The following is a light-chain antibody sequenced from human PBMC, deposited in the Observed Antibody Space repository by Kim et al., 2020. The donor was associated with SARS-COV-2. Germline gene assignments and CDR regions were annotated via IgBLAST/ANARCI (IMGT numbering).Light chain of an antibody. Sequence: RVTISCSGRRSNIGSNAVNWYPQLPGTAPKLLIYSNDHRPSGVPDRFSGSKSGTSASLAIIWLQSEEEADYYCAAWDASLNGVIFGGGTQLTVL. V-gene: IGLV1-44*01. CDR2: SND. CDR1: RSNIGSNA. J-gene: IGLJ2*01. CDR3: AAWDASLNGVI.